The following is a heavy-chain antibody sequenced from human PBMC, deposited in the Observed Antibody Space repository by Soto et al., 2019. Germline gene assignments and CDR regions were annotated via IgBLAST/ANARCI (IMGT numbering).Heavy chain of an antibody. D-gene: IGHD2-15*01. CDR3: ARGYCSGGSCYGVLFDY. CDR2: IYYSGST. V-gene: IGHV4-59*01. Sequence: SETLSLTCTVSGGSISSYYWSWIRQPPGKGLEWIGYIYYSGSTNYNPSLKSRVTISVDTSKNQFSLKLSSVTAADTAVYYCARGYCSGGSCYGVLFDYWGQGTLVTVAS. CDR1: GGSISSYY. J-gene: IGHJ4*02.